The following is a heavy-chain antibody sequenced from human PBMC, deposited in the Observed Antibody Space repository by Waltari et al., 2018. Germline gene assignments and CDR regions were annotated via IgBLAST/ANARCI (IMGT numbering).Heavy chain of an antibody. CDR1: GGSISSGSYY. Sequence: QVQLQESGPGLVKPSQTLSLTCTVSGGSISSGSYYWSWIRQPAGKGMEWIGYIYTSGSTNYNPSLKSRVTISVDTSKNQFSLKLSSVTAADTAVYYCARGVQYSSSWTDYWGQGTLVTVSS. J-gene: IGHJ4*02. D-gene: IGHD6-13*01. CDR3: ARGVQYSSSWTDY. CDR2: IYTSGST. V-gene: IGHV4-61*09.